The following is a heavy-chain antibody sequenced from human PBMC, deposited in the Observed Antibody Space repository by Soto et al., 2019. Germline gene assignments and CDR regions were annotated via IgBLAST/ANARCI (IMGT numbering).Heavy chain of an antibody. CDR3: ARVGPQGSSFDY. Sequence: QVQLQESGPGLVKPSETLSLTCTVSGGSISSYYWSWIRQPPGKGLEWIGYIYYSGSTNYNPSLKSRVTISVDTSKNQFSLKLSCVTAADTAVYYCARVGPQGSSFDYWGQGTLVTVSS. D-gene: IGHD2-15*01. V-gene: IGHV4-59*01. CDR1: GGSISSYY. J-gene: IGHJ4*02. CDR2: IYYSGST.